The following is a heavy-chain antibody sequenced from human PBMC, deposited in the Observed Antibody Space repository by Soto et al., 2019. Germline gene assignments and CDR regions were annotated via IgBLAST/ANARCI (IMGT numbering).Heavy chain of an antibody. Sequence: QVQLQESGPGLVKPSETLSLTCTVSGGSISSYYWSWIRQPPGKGLEWIGYIYYSGSTNYNPSLKSRVTISVDTSKNQFSLKLSSVTAADTAVYYCARALSLGYCSSTSCYAWFDPWGQGTLVTVSS. CDR2: IYYSGST. CDR1: GGSISSYY. CDR3: ARALSLGYCSSTSCYAWFDP. D-gene: IGHD2-2*01. V-gene: IGHV4-59*01. J-gene: IGHJ5*02.